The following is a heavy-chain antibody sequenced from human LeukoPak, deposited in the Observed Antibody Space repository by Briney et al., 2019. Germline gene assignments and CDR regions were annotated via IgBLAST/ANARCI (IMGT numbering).Heavy chain of an antibody. D-gene: IGHD1-26*01. CDR2: IYYSGST. Sequence: PSQTLSLTCTVSGGSIGSGGYYWSWIRPHPGRGLEWIGYIYYSGSTYYNPSLKSRVTISVDTSKNQFSLKLSSVTAADTAVYYCARGLLKADLWGRGTLVTVSS. J-gene: IGHJ2*01. V-gene: IGHV4-31*03. CDR3: ARGLLKADL. CDR1: GGSIGSGGYY.